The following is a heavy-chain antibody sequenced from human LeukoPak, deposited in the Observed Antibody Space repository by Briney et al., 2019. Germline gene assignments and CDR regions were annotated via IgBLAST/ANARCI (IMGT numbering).Heavy chain of an antibody. Sequence: ASVKVSCKASGYTFTSYDINWERQATGQGLEWMGWMNPNSGNTGYAQKFQGRVTMTRNTSISTAYMELSSLRSEDTAVYYCARGSGERWDRYTTEFDYWGQGTLVTVSS. D-gene: IGHD2-15*01. V-gene: IGHV1-8*01. CDR1: GYTFTSYD. CDR2: MNPNSGNT. CDR3: ARGSGERWDRYTTEFDY. J-gene: IGHJ4*02.